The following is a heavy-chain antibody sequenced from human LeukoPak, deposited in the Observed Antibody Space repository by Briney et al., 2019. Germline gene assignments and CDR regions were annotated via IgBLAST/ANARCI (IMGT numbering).Heavy chain of an antibody. J-gene: IGHJ4*02. Sequence: SETLSLTCAVYGGSFSCYYWSWIRQPPGKGLEWIGEINHSGSTNYNPSLKSRVTISVDTSKTQFSLKLSSVTAADTAVYYCALYSSSGGGFDYWGQGTLVTVSS. D-gene: IGHD6-6*01. V-gene: IGHV4-34*01. CDR2: INHSGST. CDR3: ALYSSSGGGFDY. CDR1: GGSFSCYY.